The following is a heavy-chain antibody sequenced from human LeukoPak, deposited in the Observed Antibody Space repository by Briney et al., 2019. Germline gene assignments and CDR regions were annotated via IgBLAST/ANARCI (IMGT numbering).Heavy chain of an antibody. Sequence: GGSLRLSCAASGFTFSSYWMHWVRQAPGTGLVWVSRINSDGSSTSYADSVKGRFTISRDNAKNTLYLQMNSLRAEDTAVYYCAWELRYDAFDIWGQGTMVTVSS. V-gene: IGHV3-74*01. J-gene: IGHJ3*02. CDR3: AWELRYDAFDI. CDR2: INSDGSST. D-gene: IGHD3-9*01. CDR1: GFTFSSYW.